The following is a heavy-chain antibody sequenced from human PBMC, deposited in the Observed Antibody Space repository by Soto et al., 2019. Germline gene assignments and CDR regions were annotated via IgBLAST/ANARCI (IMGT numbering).Heavy chain of an antibody. V-gene: IGHV3-23*01. CDR2: IGSGGAST. J-gene: IGHJ4*02. D-gene: IGHD6-19*01. CDR3: GKGGWLDY. CDR1: GFAFSTYS. Sequence: EVQLLESGEGLVQPGGSLRLSCAASGFAFSTYSMSWVRQAPGKGLEWVSLIGSGGASTYYAGSVKGRFTISRDNSRNPLYLQMNSLRAEDTAIYFCGKGGWLDYWGQGVLVTVSS.